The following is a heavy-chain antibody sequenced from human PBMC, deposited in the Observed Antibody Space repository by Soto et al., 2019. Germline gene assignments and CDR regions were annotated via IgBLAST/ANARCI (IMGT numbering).Heavy chain of an antibody. CDR2: ISSSGSTI. CDR3: ARDGYTTDAFDI. Sequence: PGGSLRLSCAASGFTFSSYEMNWVRQAPGKGLEWVSYISSSGSTIYYADSVKGRFTISRDNAKNSLYLQMNSLRAEDTAVYYCARDGYTTDAFDIWGQATMVTVS. CDR1: GFTFSSYE. V-gene: IGHV3-48*03. D-gene: IGHD5-12*01. J-gene: IGHJ3*02.